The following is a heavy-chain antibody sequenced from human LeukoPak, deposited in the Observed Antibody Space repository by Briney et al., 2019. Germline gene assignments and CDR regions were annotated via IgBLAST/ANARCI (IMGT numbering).Heavy chain of an antibody. J-gene: IGHJ6*03. CDR2: ISGSGGST. V-gene: IGHV3-23*01. Sequence: GGSLRLSCAASGFTFSSYAMSWVRQAPGKGLEWVSAISGSGGSTYYADSVRGRFTISRDNSRNTLYLQMNSLRAEDTAIYYCAKNGDRGAYCSGGTCYPYYYYYMDVWGKGTTVTISS. CDR1: GFTFSSYA. CDR3: AKNGDRGAYCSGGTCYPYYYYYMDV. D-gene: IGHD2-15*01.